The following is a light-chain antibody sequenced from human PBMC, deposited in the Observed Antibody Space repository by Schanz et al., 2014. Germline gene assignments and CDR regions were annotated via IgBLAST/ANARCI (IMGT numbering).Light chain of an antibody. CDR2: EGS. CDR3: GAYTSSTTLVV. J-gene: IGLJ2*01. Sequence: QSVLTQPASVSGSPGQSITISCTGTSSDVGSYNLVSWYQHHPGKAPKLMIYEGSKRPSGVSNRFSGSGSGNTASLTISGLLAEDEADYYCGAYTSSTTLVVFGGGTKLTVL. V-gene: IGLV2-14*02. CDR1: SSDVGSYNL.